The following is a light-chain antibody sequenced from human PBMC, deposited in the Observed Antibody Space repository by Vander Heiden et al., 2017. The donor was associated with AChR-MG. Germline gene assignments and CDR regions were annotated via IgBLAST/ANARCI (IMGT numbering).Light chain of an antibody. CDR3: QQVNSYPIT. V-gene: IGKV1-13*02. CDR2: DAS. J-gene: IGKJ5*01. CDR1: QVIYSS. Sequence: AIQLTQSPSSLSASVGDRVTISCRASQVIYSSLAWYQQKPGKTPNLLIYDASSLESGVPSRFSGSGTGTDFTLTISSLQPEDFATYYCQQVNSYPITFGQGTRLEI.